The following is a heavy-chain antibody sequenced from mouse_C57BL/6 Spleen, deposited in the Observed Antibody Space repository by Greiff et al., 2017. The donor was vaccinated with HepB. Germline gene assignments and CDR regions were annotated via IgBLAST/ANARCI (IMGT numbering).Heavy chain of an antibody. V-gene: IGHV1-69*01. CDR2: IDPSDSYT. Sequence: QVHVKQPGAELVMPGASVKLSCKASGYTFTSYWMHWVKQRPGQGLEWIGEIDPSDSYTNYNQKFKGKSTLTVDKSSSTAYMQLSSLTSEDSAVYYCARSYWGSSPFDYWGQGTTLTVSS. D-gene: IGHD1-1*01. CDR3: ARSYWGSSPFDY. J-gene: IGHJ2*01. CDR1: GYTFTSYW.